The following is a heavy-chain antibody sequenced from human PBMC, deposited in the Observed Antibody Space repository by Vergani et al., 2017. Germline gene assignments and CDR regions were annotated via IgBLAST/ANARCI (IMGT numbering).Heavy chain of an antibody. J-gene: IGHJ4*02. Sequence: QVQVVQSGAEVKKSGASVKVLWQTSCNTFSNYYMHWVRQAPGQGLEWMGIINPSGGHTNYAQKFQGRVTMTRDTSTSTVYMELSSLRSEDTAIYYCARGDYGILTGYRYWGQGTLVTVSA. D-gene: IGHD3-9*01. V-gene: IGHV1-46*03. CDR2: INPSGGHT. CDR1: CNTFSNYY. CDR3: ARGDYGILTGYRY.